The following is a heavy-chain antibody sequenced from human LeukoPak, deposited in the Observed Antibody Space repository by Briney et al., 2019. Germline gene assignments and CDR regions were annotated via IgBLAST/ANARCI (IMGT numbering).Heavy chain of an antibody. D-gene: IGHD3-10*01. J-gene: IGHJ4*02. CDR3: VNSPYLYGSGAYIDY. V-gene: IGHV3-64D*06. CDR2: ISSNGGST. Sequence: PGGSLRLSCSASGFTFSSYAMHWVRQAPGKGLEYVSAISSNGGSTYYADSVKGRFTFSRDNSKNTLYLQMSSLRAEDTAVYYCVNSPYLYGSGAYIDYWGQGTLVTVSS. CDR1: GFTFSSYA.